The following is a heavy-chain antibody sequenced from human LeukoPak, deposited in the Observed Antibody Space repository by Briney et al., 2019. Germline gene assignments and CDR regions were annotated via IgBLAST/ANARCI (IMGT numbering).Heavy chain of an antibody. D-gene: IGHD2/OR15-2a*01. V-gene: IGHV3-23*01. CDR1: GFTFSTYT. J-gene: IGHJ4*02. CDR3: AKDFGRNIGGPGY. CDR2: ISGDGGGGGT. Sequence: GGSLRLSCAASGFTFSTYTMAWIRQAPGGGLEWVSGISGDGGGGGTYYANSVKGRFAISRDNSQSTSYLQMDSVRAEDTAVYYCAKDFGRNIGGPGYWGRGTLVTVSS.